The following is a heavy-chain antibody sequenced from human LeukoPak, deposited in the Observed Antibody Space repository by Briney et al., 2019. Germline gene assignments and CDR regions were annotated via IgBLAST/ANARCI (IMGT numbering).Heavy chain of an antibody. J-gene: IGHJ6*02. CDR1: GFTFSSYS. Sequence: PGGSLRLSCAASGFTFSSYSMNWVRQAPGKGLEWVSSISSSSSYKYYADSVKGRFTISRDNAKNSLYLQMNSLRAEDTAVYYCASPIAVAGTAYYYGMDVWGQGTTVTVSS. V-gene: IGHV3-21*01. CDR3: ASPIAVAGTAYYYGMDV. D-gene: IGHD6-19*01. CDR2: ISSSSSYK.